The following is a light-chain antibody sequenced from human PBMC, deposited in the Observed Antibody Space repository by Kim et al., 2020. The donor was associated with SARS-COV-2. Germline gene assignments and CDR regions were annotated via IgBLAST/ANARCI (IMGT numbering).Light chain of an antibody. CDR3: QSYNRDNVI. CDR2: EDD. Sequence: GKTVTISCTRSSGSIDDNYVQWYQQRPGGVPTTVMYEDDQRPSGVSDRFSGSIGNSSNSASLTISGLRTEDEADYYCQSYNRDNVIFGGGTQLTVL. CDR1: SGSIDDNY. J-gene: IGLJ2*01. V-gene: IGLV6-57*03.